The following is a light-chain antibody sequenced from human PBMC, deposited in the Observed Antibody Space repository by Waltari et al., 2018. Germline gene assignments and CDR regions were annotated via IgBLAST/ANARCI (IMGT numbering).Light chain of an antibody. CDR2: EVT. J-gene: IGLJ2*01. V-gene: IGLV2-11*01. Sequence: QSALTPPRPVSGSPGQSVAISCTGTSSDVGRSNYVSWYQQYPGKAPKLMIYEVTKRPSGVPYRFSGSKSGNTASLTISGLQAEDEADYYCCSYGGAKLIFGGGTRLTVL. CDR3: CSYGGAKLI. CDR1: SSDVGRSNY.